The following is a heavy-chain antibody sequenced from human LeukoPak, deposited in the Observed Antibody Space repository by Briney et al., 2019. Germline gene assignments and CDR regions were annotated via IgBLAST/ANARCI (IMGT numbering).Heavy chain of an antibody. J-gene: IGHJ1*01. V-gene: IGHV3-21*04. CDR1: GFTFSSYA. Sequence: PGGSLRLSCAASGFTFSSYAMSWVRLAPGKGLEWVSSIRSTSTYIYYADSVKGRFTISRDNAKNSLYLQMNSLRAEDTAVYYCAKDFRAWAAATEYFQHWGQGTLVTVSS. D-gene: IGHD6-13*01. CDR3: AKDFRAWAAATEYFQH. CDR2: IRSTSTYI.